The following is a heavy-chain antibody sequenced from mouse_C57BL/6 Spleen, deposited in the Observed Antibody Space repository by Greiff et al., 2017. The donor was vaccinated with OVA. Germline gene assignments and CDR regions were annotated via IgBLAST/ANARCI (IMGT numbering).Heavy chain of an antibody. CDR3: AREGLLNYAMDY. CDR1: GYTFTSYW. Sequence: VQLQQPGTELVKPGASVKLSCKASGYTFTSYWMHWVKQRPGQGLEWIGNINPSNGGTNYNEKFKSKATLTVDKSSSTAYMQRSSLTSEDSAVYYGAREGLLNYAMDYWGQGTSVTVSS. CDR2: INPSNGGT. V-gene: IGHV1-53*01. D-gene: IGHD2-1*01. J-gene: IGHJ4*01.